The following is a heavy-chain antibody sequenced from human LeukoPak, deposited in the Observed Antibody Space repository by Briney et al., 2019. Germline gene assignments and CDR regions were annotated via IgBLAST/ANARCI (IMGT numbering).Heavy chain of an antibody. CDR3: AKDKGHLYYDFWSGRDQPDY. D-gene: IGHD3-3*01. V-gene: IGHV3-23*01. CDR2: ISGSGGST. J-gene: IGHJ4*02. CDR1: GFTFSSYA. Sequence: GGSLRLSCAASGFTFSSYAMSWVRQAPGKGLEWVSAISGSGGSTYYAGSVKGRFTISRDNSKNTLYLQMNSVSTEDTAVYYCAKDKGHLYYDFWSGRDQPDYWGQGTLVTVSS.